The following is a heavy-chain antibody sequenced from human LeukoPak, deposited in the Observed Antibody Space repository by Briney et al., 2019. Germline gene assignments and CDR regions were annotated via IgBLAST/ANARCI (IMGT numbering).Heavy chain of an antibody. V-gene: IGHV4-61*02. CDR1: GGPISSGTYY. Sequence: SETLSLTCTVSGGPISSGTYYWNWIRQSAGKGLEWIGRIYTSGSTNYNPSLKSRVTISVDTSKNQFSLKLSSVTAADTAVYYCTRSPVTTWWFDPWGQGTLVNVSS. D-gene: IGHD4-17*01. CDR3: TRSPVTTWWFDP. CDR2: IYTSGST. J-gene: IGHJ5*02.